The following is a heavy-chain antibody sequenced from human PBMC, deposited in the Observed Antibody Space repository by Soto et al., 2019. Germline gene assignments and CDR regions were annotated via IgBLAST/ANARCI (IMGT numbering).Heavy chain of an antibody. Sequence: QVSLEVSGPGLVRPSDTLSLTCHFSSDSIHLYFWTWIRQAPGMPLEWIGHVASWGTTTYTPSFRGRVTISLDASKSQYYLTLASVCVRQTSEGINNRHFDAWSRGSLVTVSS. CDR3: NRHFDA. D-gene: IGHD1-1*01. J-gene: IGHJ4*02. CDR1: SDSIHLYF. V-gene: IGHV4-59*03. CDR2: VASWGTT.